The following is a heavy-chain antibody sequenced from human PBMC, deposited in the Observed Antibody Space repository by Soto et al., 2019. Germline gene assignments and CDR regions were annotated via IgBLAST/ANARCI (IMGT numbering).Heavy chain of an antibody. CDR1: GGSMSSSSYY. CDR3: ASAGTHYYYGMDV. CDR2: IYYSGST. J-gene: IGHJ6*02. Sequence: SEPLLTRTVSGGSMSSSSYYLGWIRQPPGKGLEWIGSIYYSGSTYYNPSLKSRVTISVDTSKNQFSLKLSSVTAADTAVYYCASAGTHYYYGMDVWGQGTTVTVSS. D-gene: IGHD1-7*01. V-gene: IGHV4-39*01.